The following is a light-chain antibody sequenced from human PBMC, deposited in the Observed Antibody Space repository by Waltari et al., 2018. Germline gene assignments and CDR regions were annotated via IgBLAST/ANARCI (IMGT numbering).Light chain of an antibody. CDR1: SPDVGPHTL. V-gene: IGLV2-23*01. Sequence: QSALTQPASVSGSRGQSITLPCTGTSPDVGPHTLVSWYQKHPGKAPKLMIYEDNNRPSGVSSRFSGSRSGNTASLTISGLQPEDEADYYCCSYAGSWVFGGWTKLTVL. CDR3: CSYAGSWV. J-gene: IGLJ3*02. CDR2: EDN.